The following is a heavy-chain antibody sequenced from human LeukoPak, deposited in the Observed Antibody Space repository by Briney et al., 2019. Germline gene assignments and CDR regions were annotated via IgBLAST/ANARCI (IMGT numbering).Heavy chain of an antibody. CDR1: GFTFSSYA. V-gene: IGHV3-64*01. D-gene: IGHD3-10*01. CDR2: ISSNGGST. Sequence: GGSLRLSCAASGFTFSSYAMHWVRQARGKGVEDVSAISSNGGSTYYANSVKGRFTISRDNSKNTLYLQMGSLRAEDMAVYYCARAPTYYYGSGSYYVDYWGQGTLVTVSS. J-gene: IGHJ4*02. CDR3: ARAPTYYYGSGSYYVDY.